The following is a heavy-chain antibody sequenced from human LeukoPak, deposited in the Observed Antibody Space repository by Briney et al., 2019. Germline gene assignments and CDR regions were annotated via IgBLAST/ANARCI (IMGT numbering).Heavy chain of an antibody. CDR3: ATRSLH. CDR1: GFTFSGYW. CDR2: IGQDGTEK. D-gene: IGHD6-6*01. V-gene: IGHV3-7*01. J-gene: IGHJ4*02. Sequence: GGSLRLSCAASGFTFSGYWMSWVRQAPGKGLEWVANIGQDGTEKYYVDSVKGRFTISRDNAMNSLYLQMDSLRAEDTAVYYCATRSLHWGQGTLVTVSS.